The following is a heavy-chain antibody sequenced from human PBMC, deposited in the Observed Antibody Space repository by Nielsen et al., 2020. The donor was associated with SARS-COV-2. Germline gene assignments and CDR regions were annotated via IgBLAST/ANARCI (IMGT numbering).Heavy chain of an antibody. Sequence: SETLSLTCTVSGGSISSSSYYWGWIRQPPGKGLEWIGSIYYSGSTYYNPSLKSRVTISVDTSKNQFSLKLSSVTAADTTMYYCATRKLQSYYYGSGPPTTWGQGTLVTVSS. V-gene: IGHV4-39*01. CDR2: IYYSGST. CDR3: ATRKLQSYYYGSGPPTT. CDR1: GGSISSSSYY. D-gene: IGHD3-10*01. J-gene: IGHJ5*02.